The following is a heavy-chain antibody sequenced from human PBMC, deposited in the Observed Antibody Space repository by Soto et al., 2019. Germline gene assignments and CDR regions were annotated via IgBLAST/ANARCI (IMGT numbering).Heavy chain of an antibody. D-gene: IGHD6-19*01. CDR3: ARGRVSIAVAGTGNDYYYGMDV. CDR1: GYTFTGYY. CDR2: INPNSGGT. J-gene: IGHJ6*02. V-gene: IGHV1-2*04. Sequence: ASVKVSCKASGYTFTGYYMHWVRQAPGQGLEWMGWINPNSGGTNYAQKFQGWVTMTRDTSISTTYMELSRLRSDDTAVYYCARGRVSIAVAGTGNDYYYGMDVWGQGTTVTVSS.